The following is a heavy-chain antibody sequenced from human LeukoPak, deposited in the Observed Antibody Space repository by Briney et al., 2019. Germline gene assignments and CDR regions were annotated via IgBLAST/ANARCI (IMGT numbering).Heavy chain of an antibody. CDR1: GFTFSSYA. V-gene: IGHV3-23*01. CDR2: ISGSGGST. D-gene: IGHD3-16*01. CDR3: AKDLVGGNTAFGNWFDP. J-gene: IGHJ5*02. Sequence: GGSLRLSCAASGFTFSSYAVSWVRQAPGKGLEWVSAISGSGGSTYYADSVKGRFTISRDNSKNTLYLQMNSLRAEDTAVYYCAKDLVGGNTAFGNWFDPWGQGTLVTVSS.